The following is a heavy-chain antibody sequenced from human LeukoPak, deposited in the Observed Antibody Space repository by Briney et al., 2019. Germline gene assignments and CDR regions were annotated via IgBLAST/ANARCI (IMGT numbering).Heavy chain of an antibody. V-gene: IGHV1-18*01. D-gene: IGHD3-3*01. CDR2: ISAYNGNT. CDR1: GYTFTSYG. J-gene: IGHJ4*02. CDR3: ARESRVSIFGVVIGHFDY. Sequence: HGASVKVSCKASGYTFTSYGISWVRQAPGQGLEWMGWISAYNGNTNYAQKLQGRVTMTTDTSTSTAYMELRSLRSDDTAVYYCARESRVSIFGVVIGHFDYWGQGTLVTVSS.